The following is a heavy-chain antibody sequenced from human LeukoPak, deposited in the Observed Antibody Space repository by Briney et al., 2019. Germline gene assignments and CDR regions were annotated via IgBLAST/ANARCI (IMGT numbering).Heavy chain of an antibody. CDR1: GFPFNTYS. J-gene: IGHJ3*01. CDR3: AKGPFSGTYNDAFDV. V-gene: IGHV3-23*01. Sequence: PGGSLRLSCEASGFPFNTYSMGWVRQAPGKGLEWVSAIDSSGDDAFYADSVRGQFTLSRDNFKNTMFLQMNSLRAEDTAVYYCAKGPFSGTYNDAFDVWGQGTMVIVSS. D-gene: IGHD1-26*01. CDR2: IDSSGDDA.